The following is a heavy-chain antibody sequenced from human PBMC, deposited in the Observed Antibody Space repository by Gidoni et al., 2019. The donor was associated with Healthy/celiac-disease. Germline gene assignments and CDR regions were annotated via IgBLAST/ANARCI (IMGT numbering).Heavy chain of an antibody. Sequence: QVQLVQSGAEVKKPGSSVKVSCKASGGTFSSYTISWVRQAPGQGLEWMGRIIPILGIANYAQKFQGRVTITADKSTSTAYMELSSLRSEDTAVYYCASLRGSYQGDYYYGMDVWGQGTTVTVSS. V-gene: IGHV1-69*02. J-gene: IGHJ6*02. CDR3: ASLRGSYQGDYYYGMDV. CDR2: IIPILGIA. CDR1: GGTFSSYT. D-gene: IGHD1-26*01.